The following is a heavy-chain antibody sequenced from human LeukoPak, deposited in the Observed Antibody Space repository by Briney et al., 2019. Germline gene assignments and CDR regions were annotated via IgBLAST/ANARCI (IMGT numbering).Heavy chain of an antibody. J-gene: IGHJ5*02. D-gene: IGHD6-6*01. Sequence: GGSLRLSCAASGFTFSSYGMHWVRQAPGEGLEWVAFIRYDGSNKYYADSVKGRFTISRDNSKNTLYLQMNSLRAEDTAVYYCAKDRRQSIAAPVWFDPWGQGTLVTVSS. CDR3: AKDRRQSIAAPVWFDP. CDR1: GFTFSSYG. V-gene: IGHV3-30*02. CDR2: IRYDGSNK.